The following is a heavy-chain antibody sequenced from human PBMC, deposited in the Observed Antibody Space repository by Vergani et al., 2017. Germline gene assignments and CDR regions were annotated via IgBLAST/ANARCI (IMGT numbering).Heavy chain of an antibody. D-gene: IGHD3-22*01. CDR3: ARRSSSYYFDI. Sequence: QVNLQESGPGLVKPSETLSLTCAVSGDSISSGNNWGWIRQPPGKGLEWISSVSHIGDTYFNPSLKGRVSISMDTSKNYFFLPLSSVTAADTSMYYCARRSSSYYFDIWGQGVLITVSS. J-gene: IGHJ5*02. CDR1: GDSISSGNN. V-gene: IGHV4-38-2*01. CDR2: VSHIGDT.